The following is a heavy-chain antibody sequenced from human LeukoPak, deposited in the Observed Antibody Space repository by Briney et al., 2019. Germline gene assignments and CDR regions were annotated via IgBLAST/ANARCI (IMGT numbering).Heavy chain of an antibody. D-gene: IGHD6-6*01. Sequence: ASVKVSCKASGYTFTSYDINWVRQATGQGLEWMGWMNPNSGNTGYAQKFQGRVTMTRNTSINTAYMELSSLRSEDTAVYYCARAQYSSSSGYYYYSMDVWGKGTTVTVSS. CDR1: GYTFTSYD. J-gene: IGHJ6*03. CDR2: MNPNSGNT. V-gene: IGHV1-8*01. CDR3: ARAQYSSSSGYYYYSMDV.